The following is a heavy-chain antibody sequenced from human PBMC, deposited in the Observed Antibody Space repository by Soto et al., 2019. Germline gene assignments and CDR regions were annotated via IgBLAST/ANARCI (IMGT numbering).Heavy chain of an antibody. J-gene: IGHJ6*02. D-gene: IGHD2-2*01. V-gene: IGHV1-69*13. Sequence: SVKVSCKASGGTFSSYAISWVRQAPGQGLEWMGGIIPIFGTENYAQKFQGRVTITADESTSTAYMELSSLRSEDTAVYYCARDGCSSTSCYSADYYYYYGREVWGHGTPVSVS. CDR2: IIPIFGTE. CDR1: GGTFSSYA. CDR3: ARDGCSSTSCYSADYYYYYGREV.